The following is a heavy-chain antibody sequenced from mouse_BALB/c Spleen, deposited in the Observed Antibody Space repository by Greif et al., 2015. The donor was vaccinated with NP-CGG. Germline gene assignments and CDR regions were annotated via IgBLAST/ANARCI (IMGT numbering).Heavy chain of an antibody. J-gene: IGHJ3*01. CDR2: ISDGGSYT. D-gene: IGHD1-1*01. V-gene: IGHV5-4*02. Sequence: EVKVVESGGGLVKPGGSLKLSCAASGFTFSDYYMYWVRQTPEKRLEWVATISDGGSYTYYPDSVKGRFTISRDNAKNNLYLQMSSLKSEDTAMYYCARDWHYYGSSWFAYWGQGTLVTVSA. CDR3: ARDWHYYGSSWFAY. CDR1: GFTFSDYY.